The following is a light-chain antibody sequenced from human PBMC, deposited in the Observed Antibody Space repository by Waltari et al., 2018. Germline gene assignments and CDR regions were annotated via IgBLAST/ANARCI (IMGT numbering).Light chain of an antibody. Sequence: QSVLTQPPSASGTPGQRVTISCSGSSSNIGSNTVNWYQQLPGTAPKLLIYSNNQRPSGVPDLFSGSKSGTSASPAISGLQSEDEADYYCAAWDDSLNGYVFVTGTKVTVL. CDR2: SNN. V-gene: IGLV1-44*01. CDR3: AAWDDSLNGYV. CDR1: SSNIGSNT. J-gene: IGLJ1*01.